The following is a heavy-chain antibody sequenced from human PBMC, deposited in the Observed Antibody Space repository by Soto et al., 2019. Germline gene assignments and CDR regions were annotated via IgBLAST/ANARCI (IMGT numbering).Heavy chain of an antibody. CDR2: VSTSGNV. D-gene: IGHD3-3*01. V-gene: IGHV4-4*07. CDR3: ARDNNDSWSLYPLAFDY. J-gene: IGHJ4*02. Sequence: PSETLSLTCTVSGGSLTEYYWSWIRQPAGKGLEWIGRVSTSGNVVSKASLRSRLTMSVDTSKNQFSLRLTSVTAADTAVYYCARDNNDSWSLYPLAFDYWGQGALVTVSS. CDR1: GGSLTEYY.